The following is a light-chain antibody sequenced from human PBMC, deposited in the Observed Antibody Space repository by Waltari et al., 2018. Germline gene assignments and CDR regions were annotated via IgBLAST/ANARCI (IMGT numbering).Light chain of an antibody. V-gene: IGKV4-1*01. J-gene: IGKJ3*01. CDR1: QSLLYKSNQKDY. CDR3: QQYYSDPFT. Sequence: DIVMTQSPDSLAVSLGERATIHCKSNQSLLYKSNQKDYLAWYQKKPVQPPNLLIYWASTRESGVPDRVSGSWSGTDFTLTINNLQPEDVATYYCQQYYSDPFTFGPGTMVDIK. CDR2: WAS.